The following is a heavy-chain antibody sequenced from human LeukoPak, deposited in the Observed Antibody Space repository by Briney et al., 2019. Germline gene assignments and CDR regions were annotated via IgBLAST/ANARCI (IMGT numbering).Heavy chain of an antibody. Sequence: ASVKVSCKASGGTFSSYAISWVRQAPGQGLEWMGGIIPIFGTANYAQKSQGRVTIPTDESTSTAYMELSSLRSEDTAVYYCARDGLNYYDSSGYYEAFDIWGQGTMVTVSS. J-gene: IGHJ3*02. CDR1: GGTFSSYA. CDR2: IIPIFGTA. D-gene: IGHD3-22*01. V-gene: IGHV1-69*05. CDR3: ARDGLNYYDSSGYYEAFDI.